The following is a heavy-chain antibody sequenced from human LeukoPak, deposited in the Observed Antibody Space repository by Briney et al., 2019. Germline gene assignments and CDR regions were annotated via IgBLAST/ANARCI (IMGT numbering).Heavy chain of an antibody. Sequence: GGSLRLSCAASGFTFSNYWMTWVRQAPGKGLEWVSYISSSGSTIYYADSVKGRFTISRDNAKNSLYLQMNSLRAEDTAVYYCARESQSAYYFDSSGYEDAFDIWGQGTMVTVSS. CDR1: GFTFSNYW. J-gene: IGHJ3*02. V-gene: IGHV3-48*04. CDR3: ARESQSAYYFDSSGYEDAFDI. CDR2: ISSSGSTI. D-gene: IGHD3-22*01.